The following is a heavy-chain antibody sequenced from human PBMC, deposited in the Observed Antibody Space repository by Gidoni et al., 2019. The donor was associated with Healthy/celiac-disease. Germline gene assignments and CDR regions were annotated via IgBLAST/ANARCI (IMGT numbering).Heavy chain of an antibody. Sequence: EVPLVQSGAEVKKPGESLKISCKGSGYSFTSSWIGWVSQMPGKGLEWMGIIYPGDSDTRYSTSFQGQFTISADKSISTAYLQWSSLKASDTAMYYCASLRGGYCSSTSCLPSYNWFDPWGQGTLVTVSS. D-gene: IGHD2-2*01. CDR2: IYPGDSDT. J-gene: IGHJ5*02. V-gene: IGHV5-51*03. CDR3: ASLRGGYCSSTSCLPSYNWFDP. CDR1: GYSFTSSW.